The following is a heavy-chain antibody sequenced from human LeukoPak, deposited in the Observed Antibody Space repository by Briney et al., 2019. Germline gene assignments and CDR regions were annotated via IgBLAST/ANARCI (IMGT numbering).Heavy chain of an antibody. CDR3: SRITTNGYFEY. V-gene: IGHV3-7*01. Sequence: GGSLRLSCSASGFTFSSFWMGWVRQAPGKGLEWVASIRCADERHHVDSVTGRFSVSRDNAKNSLYLQMNSLRAEDTAVYFCSRITTNGYFEYWGQGALVTVSS. J-gene: IGHJ4*02. CDR1: GFTFSSFW. D-gene: IGHD1-1*01. CDR2: IRCADER.